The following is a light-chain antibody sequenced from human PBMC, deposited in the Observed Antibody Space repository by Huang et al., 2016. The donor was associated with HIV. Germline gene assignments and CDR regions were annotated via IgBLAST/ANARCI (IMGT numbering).Light chain of an antibody. CDR3: QQSYRSPRT. Sequence: DIQMTQSPSSLSASFGDRVIITCRASQTINVFLNWYQQMPGKAPKLLIYGASTLQGGVSSRCSGSGSGTDFTLTIRSLQPEDAATYYCQQSYRSPRTFGQGTLLEI. CDR2: GAS. J-gene: IGKJ2*01. CDR1: QTINVF. V-gene: IGKV1-39*01.